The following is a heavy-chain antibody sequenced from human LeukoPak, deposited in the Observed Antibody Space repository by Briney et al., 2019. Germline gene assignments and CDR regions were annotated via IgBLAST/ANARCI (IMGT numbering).Heavy chain of an antibody. CDR1: GGSISSYY. CDR2: IYYSGST. CDR3: ARIRRLLWFGEYKIDP. J-gene: IGHJ5*02. D-gene: IGHD3-10*01. Sequence: SETLSLTCTVSGGSISSYYWSWIRQPPGKGLEWIGSIYYSGSTYYNPSLKSRVTISVDTSKNQFSLKLSSVTAADTAVYYCARIRRLLWFGEYKIDPWGQGTLVTVSS. V-gene: IGHV4-59*04.